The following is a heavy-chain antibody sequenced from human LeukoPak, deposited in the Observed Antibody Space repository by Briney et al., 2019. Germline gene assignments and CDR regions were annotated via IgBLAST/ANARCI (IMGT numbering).Heavy chain of an antibody. CDR3: ARDAIRYCSSTSCYAFFDY. Sequence: GGSLRLSCAASGFPFDDYAMHWVRQSPGRGLEWGSFISANGGATYYAESVKDRFTISRDNRKHSLYLQMNSLRAEDTALYYCARDAIRYCSSTSCYAFFDYWGQGTLVTVSS. D-gene: IGHD2-2*01. CDR1: GFPFDDYA. V-gene: IGHV3-43*02. CDR2: ISANGGAT. J-gene: IGHJ4*02.